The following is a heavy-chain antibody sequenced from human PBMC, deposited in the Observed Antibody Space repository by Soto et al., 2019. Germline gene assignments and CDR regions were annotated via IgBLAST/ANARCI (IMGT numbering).Heavy chain of an antibody. Sequence: QVHLVQSGAEVKKPGASVKVSCKGSGYAFTTYGITWVRQAPGQGLEWMGWISAHNGNTNYAQKPQGRVTVTRDTSTSTAYRELRSLRSADTAVYDCARGRYGDYWGQGALVTVSS. D-gene: IGHD1-1*01. CDR2: ISAHNGNT. V-gene: IGHV1-18*01. J-gene: IGHJ4*02. CDR3: ARGRYGDY. CDR1: GYAFTTYG.